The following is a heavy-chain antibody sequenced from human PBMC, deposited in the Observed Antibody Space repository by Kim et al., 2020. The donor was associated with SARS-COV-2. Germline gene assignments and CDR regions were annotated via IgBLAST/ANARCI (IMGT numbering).Heavy chain of an antibody. CDR3: AKDTSSSWRGRYYFYY. Sequence: GGSLRLSCAASGFTFDDYAMHWVRQAPGKGLEWVSGISWNSGSIGYADSVKGRFTISRDNAKNSLYLQMNSLRAEDTALYYCAKDTSSSWRGRYYFYYWG. CDR2: ISWNSGSI. D-gene: IGHD6-13*01. V-gene: IGHV3-9*01. J-gene: IGHJ4*01. CDR1: GFTFDDYA.